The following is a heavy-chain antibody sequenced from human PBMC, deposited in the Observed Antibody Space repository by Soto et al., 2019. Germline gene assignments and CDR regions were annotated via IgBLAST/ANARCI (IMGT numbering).Heavy chain of an antibody. Sequence: PSETLSLPCAVYGGSFSGYYWSWIRPPPGKGVEWIGEINHSGSTNYNPSLKSRVTISVDTSKNQFSLKLSSVTAADTAVYYCARGRGVWAITMVRGVIIEFDYWGQGTLVTVS. CDR3: ARGRGVWAITMVRGVIIEFDY. V-gene: IGHV4-34*01. CDR2: INHSGST. D-gene: IGHD3-10*01. J-gene: IGHJ4*02. CDR1: GGSFSGYY.